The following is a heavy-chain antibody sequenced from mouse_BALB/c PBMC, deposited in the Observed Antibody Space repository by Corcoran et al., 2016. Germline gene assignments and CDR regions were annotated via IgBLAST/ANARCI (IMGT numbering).Heavy chain of an antibody. CDR3: ASYYDLLDY. D-gene: IGHD2-4*01. CDR2: ISYDGSN. CDR1: GYSITSGYY. Sequence: DVQLQESGPGLVKPSQSLSLTCSVTGYSITSGYYWNWIRQFPGNKLEWMGYISYDGSNNYNPSLENRISITRDTSKNQFFLKLNSVTTEDTATYYCASYYDLLDYWGQGTTLTVSS. V-gene: IGHV3-6*02. J-gene: IGHJ2*01.